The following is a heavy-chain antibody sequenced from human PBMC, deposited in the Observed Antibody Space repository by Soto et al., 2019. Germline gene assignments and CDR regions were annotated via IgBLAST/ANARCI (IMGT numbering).Heavy chain of an antibody. CDR1: GFTFSSYW. Sequence: EVQLVESGGGLVQPGGSLRLSCAASGFTFSSYWMSWVRQAPGKGLEWVANIKQDGSEKYYVDSVKGRFTISRDNAKNSLYLQMNSLRAEDTAVYYCARDLGYSSSWIDYWGQGTLLTVSS. D-gene: IGHD6-13*01. J-gene: IGHJ4*02. V-gene: IGHV3-7*01. CDR3: ARDLGYSSSWIDY. CDR2: IKQDGSEK.